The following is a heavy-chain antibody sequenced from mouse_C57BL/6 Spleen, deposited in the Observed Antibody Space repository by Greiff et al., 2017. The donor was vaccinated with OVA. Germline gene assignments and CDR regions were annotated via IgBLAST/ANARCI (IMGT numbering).Heavy chain of an antibody. CDR1: GYTFTDYN. CDR2: INPNNGGT. J-gene: IGHJ4*01. D-gene: IGHD2-12*01. V-gene: IGHV1-18*01. Sequence: EVQLQPSGPELVKPGASVKIPCKASGYTFTDYNMDWVQQSHGKSLEWIGDINPNNGGTIYNPKLKGKATLTVDKSSSTAYMELRSLASEDTAVDNCARWKALHGAMDYWGQGTSVTVSS. CDR3: ARWKALHGAMDY.